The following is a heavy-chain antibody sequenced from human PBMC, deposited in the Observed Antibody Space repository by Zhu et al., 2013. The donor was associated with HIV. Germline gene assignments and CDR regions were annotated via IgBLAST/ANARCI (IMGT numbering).Heavy chain of an antibody. CDR1: GDTFSTYA. D-gene: IGHD3-22*01. J-gene: IGHJ4*02. CDR2: IIPIFGRP. CDR3: ARRYYYESGIIRPFDY. Sequence: QVQLVQSGAEVKKPGSSVKVSCKTSGDTFSTYAISWVRQAPGQGLDWMGGIIPIFGRPNYAQKFQGRVTITADKSTSTAYMELRSLRSEDTAVYYCARRYYYESGIIRPFDYWGQGPGXSS. V-gene: IGHV1-69*06.